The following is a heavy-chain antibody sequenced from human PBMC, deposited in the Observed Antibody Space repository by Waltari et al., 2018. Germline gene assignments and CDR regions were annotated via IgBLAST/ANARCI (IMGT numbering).Heavy chain of an antibody. CDR1: GITVGNNY. V-gene: IGHV3-66*02. CDR2: IYSSGST. Sequence: EVQLVESGGGLVQPGGSLRLSCAASGITVGNNYISWVRPAPGKGLELISLIYSSGSTYYADSVKGRFTISRDNSKNTLYLQMNSLRSEDTAVYFCARDPPGVAAAGPGRGWGQGTLVTVSS. J-gene: IGHJ4*02. CDR3: ARDPPGVAAAGPGRG. D-gene: IGHD6-25*01.